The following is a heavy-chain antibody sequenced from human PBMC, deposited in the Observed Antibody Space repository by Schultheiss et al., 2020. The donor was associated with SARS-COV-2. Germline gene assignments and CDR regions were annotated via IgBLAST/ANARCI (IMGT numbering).Heavy chain of an antibody. CDR3: ARSNWFDP. CDR1: GFTFSSYW. V-gene: IGHV3-74*01. J-gene: IGHJ5*02. CDR2: ISGSGGST. Sequence: GGSLRLSCAASGFTFSSYWMHWVRQAPGKGLEWVSAISGSGGSTYYADSVKGRFTISRDNAKYTLYLQMNSLRAEDTAVYYCARSNWFDPWGQGTLVTVSS.